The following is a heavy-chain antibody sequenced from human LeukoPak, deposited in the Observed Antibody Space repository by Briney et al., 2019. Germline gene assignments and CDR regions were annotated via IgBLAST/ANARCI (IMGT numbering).Heavy chain of an antibody. J-gene: IGHJ4*02. D-gene: IGHD6-13*01. CDR1: GGTFSSYA. Sequence: GSSVKVSRKASGGTFSSYAISWVRQAPAQGLEWMGGIIPIFGTANYAQKFHGRATITADKHTSTDYMELSRLRAEDTAVYYCARGGEQLVTANFDYWGQGTLVTVSS. CDR3: ARGGEQLVTANFDY. V-gene: IGHV1-69*06. CDR2: IIPIFGTA.